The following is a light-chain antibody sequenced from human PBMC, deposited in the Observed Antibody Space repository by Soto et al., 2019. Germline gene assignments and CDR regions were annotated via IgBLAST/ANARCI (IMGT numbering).Light chain of an antibody. CDR3: SSYTPSSTQV. V-gene: IGLV2-14*01. CDR2: EVR. Sequence: QSALTQPASVSGSPGQSITISCTGTSSDVGYYNYVSWYQHHPGKVPKLMIYEVRNRPSGVSNRFSGSKSGNTASLTISGLQAEDEADYYCSSYTPSSTQVFGGGTKLTVL. J-gene: IGLJ3*02. CDR1: SSDVGYYNY.